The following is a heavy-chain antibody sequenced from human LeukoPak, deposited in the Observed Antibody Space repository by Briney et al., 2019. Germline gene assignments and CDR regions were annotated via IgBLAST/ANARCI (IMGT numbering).Heavy chain of an antibody. D-gene: IGHD1-26*01. CDR1: GFTFNSHH. J-gene: IGHJ4*02. Sequence: GGSLRLSCAVSGFTFNSHHMHWVRQAPNKGLDWGAVAPHDGTSPSHAASVNGRFAISRDNSKDTVFLQMNSLRAEDTAVYYCARGPAANSGNYYVGDYWGQGTLVTVSS. CDR2: APHDGTSP. V-gene: IGHV3-30*09. CDR3: ARGPAANSGNYYVGDY.